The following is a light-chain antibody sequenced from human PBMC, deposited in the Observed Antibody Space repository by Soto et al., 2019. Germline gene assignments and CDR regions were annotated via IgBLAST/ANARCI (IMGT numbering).Light chain of an antibody. CDR3: QQANSFPWT. CDR2: ATS. CDR1: QDISSW. J-gene: IGKJ1*01. V-gene: IGKV1-12*01. Sequence: DIQMTQSPSSVSASVGDRVTITCRASQDISSWLGWYQQKPGKAPKLLIYATSTLQSGVSSRFSGSGSGTDFTLTISSLHPEDFATYYCQQANSFPWTFGQGTKVDIK.